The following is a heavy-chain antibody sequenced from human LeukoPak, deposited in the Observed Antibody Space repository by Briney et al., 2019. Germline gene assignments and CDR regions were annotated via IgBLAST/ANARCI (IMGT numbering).Heavy chain of an antibody. Sequence: GGSLRLSCAASGFTFSSYAMAWVRQAPGKGLSWVSSISGLGGSTDYADSVKGRFTISRDNSKNSLYLQMNSLRAEDTAVYYCARGAAKPRDYYYYYMDVWGKGTTVTVSS. J-gene: IGHJ6*03. CDR2: ISGLGGST. CDR3: ARGAAKPRDYYYYYMDV. V-gene: IGHV3-23*01. D-gene: IGHD1-14*01. CDR1: GFTFSSYA.